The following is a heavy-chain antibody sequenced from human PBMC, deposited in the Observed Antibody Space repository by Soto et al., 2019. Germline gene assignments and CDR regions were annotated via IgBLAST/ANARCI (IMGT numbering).Heavy chain of an antibody. CDR1: GGSISSYY. V-gene: IGHV4-59*01. CDR3: ARDPAGYSYGYDLYGMDV. J-gene: IGHJ6*02. CDR2: IYYSGST. Sequence: PETLSLTCTVSGGSISSYYWSWIRQPPGKGLEWIGYIYYSGSTNYNPSLKSRVTISVDTSKNQFSLKLSSVTAADTAVYYCARDPAGYSYGYDLYGMDVWGQGTTVTVSS. D-gene: IGHD5-18*01.